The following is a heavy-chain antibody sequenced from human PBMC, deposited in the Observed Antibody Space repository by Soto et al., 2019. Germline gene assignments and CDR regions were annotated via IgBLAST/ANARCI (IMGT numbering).Heavy chain of an antibody. D-gene: IGHD1-1*01. CDR3: AKAVELAGDLDH. V-gene: IGHV3-23*01. J-gene: IGHJ4*01. CDR2: ISGSGGST. Sequence: AAVGLCCSCSAWSWVYRAPGKGLQWVSAISGSGGSTYYADSVKGRFTISRDNSKNTLYLHMARQTQEDTAVSSPAKAVELAGDLDHWGHGTLVTVYS. CDR1: GLCCSCSA.